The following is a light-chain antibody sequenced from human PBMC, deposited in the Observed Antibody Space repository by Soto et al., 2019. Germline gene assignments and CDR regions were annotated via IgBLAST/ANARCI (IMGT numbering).Light chain of an antibody. CDR3: SSYTTSSIFV. J-gene: IGLJ1*01. CDR2: DVN. V-gene: IGLV2-14*03. Sequence: QSALTQPASVSGSPGQSITISCTGTSSDFGDYNSVSWYQHHPGIAPKLMIYDVNYRPSGVSDRFSGSKSGNTASLTISGLQAVDEADYFCSSYTTSSIFVFGTGTKLTVL. CDR1: SSDFGDYNS.